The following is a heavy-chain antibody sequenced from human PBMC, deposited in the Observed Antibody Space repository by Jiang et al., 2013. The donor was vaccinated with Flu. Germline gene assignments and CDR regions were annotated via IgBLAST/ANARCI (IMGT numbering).Heavy chain of an antibody. CDR3: ARPTNTPGYYSGMDV. CDR1: GGTFSNYL. Sequence: GAEVKKPGSSVKVSCKASGGTFSNYLISWVRQAPGQGLEWMGGILPILGITNYAQKFQARVTITADTSTSTAYMELSSLRSEDTAVYYCARPTNTPGYYSGMDVWGQGTTVNRLL. CDR2: ILPILGIT. V-gene: IGHV1-69*10. J-gene: IGHJ6*02. D-gene: IGHD3-10*01.